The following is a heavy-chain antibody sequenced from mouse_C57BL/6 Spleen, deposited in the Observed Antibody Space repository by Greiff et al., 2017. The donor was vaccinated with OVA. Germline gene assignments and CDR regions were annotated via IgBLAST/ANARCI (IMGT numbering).Heavy chain of an antibody. J-gene: IGHJ4*01. CDR1: GFTFSDYG. V-gene: IGHV5-17*01. Sequence: EVKLMESGGGLVKPGGSLKLSCAASGFTFSDYGMHWVRQAPEKGLEWVAYISSGSSTIYYADTVKGRFTISRDNAKNTLFLQMTSLRSEDTAMYYCARWEPGAMDYWGQGTSVTVSS. CDR2: ISSGSSTI. D-gene: IGHD4-1*01. CDR3: ARWEPGAMDY.